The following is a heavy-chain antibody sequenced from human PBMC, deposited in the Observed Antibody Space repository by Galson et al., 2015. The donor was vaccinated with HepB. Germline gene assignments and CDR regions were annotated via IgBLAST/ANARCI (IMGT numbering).Heavy chain of an antibody. D-gene: IGHD3-10*01. Sequence: SVKVSCKASGGTFSSYAISWVRQAPGQGLEWMGRIIPILGIANYAQKFQGRVTMTRDTSISTAYMELSRLRSDDTVVYYCARGAMVRGVFDYWGQGTLVTVSS. CDR1: GGTFSSYA. CDR2: IIPILGIA. CDR3: ARGAMVRGVFDY. V-gene: IGHV1-69*04. J-gene: IGHJ4*02.